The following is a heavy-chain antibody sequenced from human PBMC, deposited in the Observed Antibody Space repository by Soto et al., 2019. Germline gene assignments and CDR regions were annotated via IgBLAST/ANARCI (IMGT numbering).Heavy chain of an antibody. CDR2: ISGGGGST. D-gene: IGHD2-21*02. CDR1: GFTFTNYA. CDR3: AKEGVPATGGWFDP. V-gene: IGHV3-23*01. J-gene: IGHJ5*02. Sequence: AGGSLRLSCAAPGFTFTNYAMNWARQAPGKGLEWVSAISGGGGSTYYADSVKGWFTISRDNSKNTLYLQMNSLRAEDTAVYYCAKEGVPATGGWFDPWGQGTLVTVSS.